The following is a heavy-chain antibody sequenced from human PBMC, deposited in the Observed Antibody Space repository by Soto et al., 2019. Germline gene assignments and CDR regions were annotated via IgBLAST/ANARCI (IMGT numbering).Heavy chain of an antibody. D-gene: IGHD6-13*01. J-gene: IGHJ5*02. CDR3: ARTPASGTLDP. Sequence: PSETPSLPFPISGDSLSSNSAAWNWIRHSPSRGLEWLGRTYDMSKWYNDYSLYVKGRITIIPDTSNNQFSLQLNSVTPEDKAVYYCARTPASGTLDPWGQGTLVTVSS. CDR1: GDSLSSNSAA. CDR2: TYDMSKWYN. V-gene: IGHV6-1*01.